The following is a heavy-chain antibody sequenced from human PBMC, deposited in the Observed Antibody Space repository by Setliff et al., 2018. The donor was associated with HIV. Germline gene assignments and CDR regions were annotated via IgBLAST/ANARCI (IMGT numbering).Heavy chain of an antibody. CDR3: AKDPRAAVATICDY. Sequence: PGESLKISCAASGFAFDNYCMTWVRQAPGKGLEWVSAIGGSTGSTYYADSVKGRFTISRDNSKNTLYLQMNSLRAEDTAVYYCAKDPRAAVATICDYWGQGTLVTVSS. D-gene: IGHD5-12*01. J-gene: IGHJ4*02. V-gene: IGHV3-23*01. CDR2: IGGSTGST. CDR1: GFAFDNYC.